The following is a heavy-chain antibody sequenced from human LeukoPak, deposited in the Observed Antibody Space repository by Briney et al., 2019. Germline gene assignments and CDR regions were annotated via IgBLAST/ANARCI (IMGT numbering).Heavy chain of an antibody. J-gene: IGHJ4*02. V-gene: IGHV3-30-3*01. CDR1: GFTFSSYA. CDR2: ISYDGSNK. D-gene: IGHD4-17*01. CDR3: ARDDYGDYLDY. Sequence: PGRSLRLSCAASGFTFSSYAMHWVRQAPGKGLEWVAVISYDGSNKYYADSVKGRFTISSDNSKNTLYLQMNSLRAEDTAVYYCARDDYGDYLDYWGQGTLVTVSS.